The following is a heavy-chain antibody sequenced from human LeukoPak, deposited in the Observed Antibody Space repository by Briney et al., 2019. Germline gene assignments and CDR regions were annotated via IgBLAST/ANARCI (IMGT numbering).Heavy chain of an antibody. D-gene: IGHD5-12*01. CDR3: ARDSGYPYYMDV. CDR1: GFTFSNAW. Sequence: GGSLRLSCAASGFTFSNAWMSWVRQAPGKGLEWVGRIKSKTDGGTTDYAAPVKGRFTISRDDSKNTLYLQMNSLRAEDTAVYYCARDSGYPYYMDVWGKGTTVTVSS. J-gene: IGHJ6*03. V-gene: IGHV3-15*01. CDR2: IKSKTDGGTT.